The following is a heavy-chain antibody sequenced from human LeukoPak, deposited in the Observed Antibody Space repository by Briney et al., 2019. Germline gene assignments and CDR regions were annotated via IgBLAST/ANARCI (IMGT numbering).Heavy chain of an antibody. CDR1: GGSISSGSYY. D-gene: IGHD5-18*01. J-gene: IGHJ6*03. Sequence: PSETLSLTCTVSGGSISSGSYYWSWIRQPAGKGLEWIGRIYTSGSTNYNPSLKSRVTMSVDTSKNQLFLKLSSVTAADTAVYYCARDLGGYSSGSYYYIMDVWGKGTTVTVSS. CDR3: ARDLGGYSSGSYYYIMDV. CDR2: IYTSGST. V-gene: IGHV4-61*02.